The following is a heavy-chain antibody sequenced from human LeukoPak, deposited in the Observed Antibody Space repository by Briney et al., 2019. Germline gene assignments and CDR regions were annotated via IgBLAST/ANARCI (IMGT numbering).Heavy chain of an antibody. CDR2: IHNSGST. J-gene: IGHJ5*02. Sequence: SETLSLTCTVSGCSISSYYWSWIRQPAGRGLGWIGRIHNSGSTNYNPSLKSRITMSVDTSKNQFSLKLSSVTAADTAVYYCARGVGNIVVVVADNWFDPWGQGTLVTVSS. CDR3: ARGVGNIVVVVADNWFDP. V-gene: IGHV4-4*07. CDR1: GCSISSYY. D-gene: IGHD2-15*01.